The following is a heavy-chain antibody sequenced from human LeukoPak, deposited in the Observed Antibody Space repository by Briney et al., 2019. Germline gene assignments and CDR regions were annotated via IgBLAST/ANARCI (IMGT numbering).Heavy chain of an antibody. V-gene: IGHV4-39*01. D-gene: IGHD6-13*01. CDR2: IYYNGRT. CDR3: ARLSPSGYSSNWAWFDP. CDR1: SGSISSSSYY. Sequence: PSETLSLTCTISSGSISSSSYYWGWIRQSPGKGLEWIGSIYYNGRTSYNPSLKSRVTISVDTSKNRFSLRLTSVTAADTAVYSCARLSPSGYSSNWAWFDPWGQGTLVTVSS. J-gene: IGHJ5*02.